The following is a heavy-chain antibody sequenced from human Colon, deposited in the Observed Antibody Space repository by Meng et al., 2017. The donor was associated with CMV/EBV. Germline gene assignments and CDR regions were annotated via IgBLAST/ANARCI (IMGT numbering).Heavy chain of an antibody. CDR3: ANIAAAGN. V-gene: IGHV4-34*01. CDR1: GGPFSGYY. J-gene: IGHJ4*02. D-gene: IGHD6-13*01. Sequence: SETLSLTCAVYGGPFSGYYWSWIRQPPGKGLEWIGEINHSGSTNYNPSLKSRVTISVDTSKNQFSLKLSSVTAADTAVYYCANIAAAGNWGQGTLVTVSS. CDR2: INHSGST.